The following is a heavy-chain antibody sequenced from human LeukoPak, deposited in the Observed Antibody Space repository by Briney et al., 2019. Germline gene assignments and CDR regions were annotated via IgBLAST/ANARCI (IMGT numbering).Heavy chain of an antibody. CDR3: AREEDYFDSSGYYLSAFDI. Sequence: PGGSLRLSCAASGFTFISYGMHWVRQAPGKGLEWVTFIRYDGSNKYYADSVKGRFIISRDNAKNSPYLQMNSLRAEDTAVYYCAREEDYFDSSGYYLSAFDIWGQGTMVTVSS. D-gene: IGHD3-22*01. J-gene: IGHJ3*02. V-gene: IGHV3-30*02. CDR1: GFTFISYG. CDR2: IRYDGSNK.